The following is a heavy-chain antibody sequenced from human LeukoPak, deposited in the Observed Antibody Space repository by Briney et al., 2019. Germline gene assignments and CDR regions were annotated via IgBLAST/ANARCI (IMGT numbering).Heavy chain of an antibody. V-gene: IGHV4-59*08. D-gene: IGHD6-19*01. CDR3: ARQGQWLVRRGYFDY. CDR1: GGSINSYY. CDR2: IYNSGNT. J-gene: IGHJ4*02. Sequence: SETLSLTCTVSGGSINSYYWTWIRQPPGKGLEWIGNIYNSGNTNYNPSLKSRVTISVDTSKNQFSLKLSSVTAADTAVYYCARQGQWLVRRGYFDYWGQGTLVTVSS.